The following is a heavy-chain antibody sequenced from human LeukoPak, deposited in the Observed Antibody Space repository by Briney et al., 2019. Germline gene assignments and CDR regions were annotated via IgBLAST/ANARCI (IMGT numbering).Heavy chain of an antibody. CDR1: GYTFTSYA. Sequence: GASVKASCTASGYTFTSYAMHWVRQAPGQRHEWMGWINACNGNTKYSQEFQGRVTITRDTSASTAYMELSSLRSEDMAVYYCARESLHSSSPLIDPWGQGTLVTVSS. D-gene: IGHD6-13*01. CDR2: INACNGNT. J-gene: IGHJ5*02. CDR3: ARESLHSSSPLIDP. V-gene: IGHV1-3*03.